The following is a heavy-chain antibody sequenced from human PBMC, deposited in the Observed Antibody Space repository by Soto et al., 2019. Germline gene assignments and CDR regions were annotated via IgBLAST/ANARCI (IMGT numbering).Heavy chain of an antibody. CDR1: GYTFTSYG. J-gene: IGHJ6*02. Sequence: ASVKVSCKASGYTFTSYGISWVRQAPGQGLEWMGWISAYNGNTNYAQKLQGRVTMTTDTSTSTAYMELRSLRSDDTAVYYCARVVRDSSGYYYLGYLGYYYYGMDVWGQGTTVTVSS. CDR2: ISAYNGNT. CDR3: ARVVRDSSGYYYLGYLGYYYYGMDV. V-gene: IGHV1-18*04. D-gene: IGHD3-22*01.